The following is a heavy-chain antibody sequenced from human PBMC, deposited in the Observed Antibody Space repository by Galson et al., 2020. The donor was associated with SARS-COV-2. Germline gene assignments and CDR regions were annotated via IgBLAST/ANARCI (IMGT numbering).Heavy chain of an antibody. CDR2: IYSSGST. D-gene: IGHD6-19*01. V-gene: IGHV4-59*13. CDR3: ARGGGQWLDGGYFQY. CDR1: AGSISTYY. J-gene: IGHJ1*01. Sequence: SEILSLTCTVPAGSISTYYWSWIRQPPGKGLECIGYIYSSGSTHHTPSLKSRVTISVDTSKNQFSLKPSSVTAADTAVYYCARGGGQWLDGGYFQYWGQGTLVTVSS.